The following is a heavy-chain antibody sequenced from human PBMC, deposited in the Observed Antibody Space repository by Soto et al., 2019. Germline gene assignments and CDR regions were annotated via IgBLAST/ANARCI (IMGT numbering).Heavy chain of an antibody. J-gene: IGHJ3*01. CDR2: IKEDGSEK. CDR1: GFTFSSSW. CDR3: ARGRVGMT. Sequence: EVQLVESGGGLVQPGGSLRLSCTASGFTFSSSWMSWVRQAPGKGLEWVANIKEDGSEKNYVDSVKGRFTISRDNAKNSLNLQRSSPRAEDTAVYYCARGRVGMTWGQGTMVIVSS. V-gene: IGHV3-7*04. D-gene: IGHD2-15*01.